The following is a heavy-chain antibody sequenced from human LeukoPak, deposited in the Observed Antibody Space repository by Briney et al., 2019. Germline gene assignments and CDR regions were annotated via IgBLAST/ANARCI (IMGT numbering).Heavy chain of an antibody. D-gene: IGHD6-13*01. Sequence: PGGSLRLSCAASGFTFRTYAMSWVGQAPGKRLEWVSHVSVSGDITYCADSVKGRFTISRDNSKNTLDLQMNSLRVEDTAIYYCAKVVAAAGQFDYWGQGTLVTVSS. V-gene: IGHV3-23*01. CDR3: AKVVAAAGQFDY. CDR1: GFTFRTYA. CDR2: VSVSGDIT. J-gene: IGHJ4*02.